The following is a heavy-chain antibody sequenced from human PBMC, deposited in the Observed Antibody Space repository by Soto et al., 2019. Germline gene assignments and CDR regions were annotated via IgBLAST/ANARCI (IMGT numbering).Heavy chain of an antibody. Sequence: PSETLSLTCTVSGGSVSSGIFYWNWIRQPPGKGLEWIGCIYYSGSTNYNPSLKSRVTISVDTSKNQFSLNLNSVTAADTAVYYCASHSNRWYQSDYWGQGTLVTVSS. CDR2: IYYSGST. CDR1: GGSVSSGIFY. D-gene: IGHD6-13*01. V-gene: IGHV4-61*01. J-gene: IGHJ4*02. CDR3: ASHSNRWYQSDY.